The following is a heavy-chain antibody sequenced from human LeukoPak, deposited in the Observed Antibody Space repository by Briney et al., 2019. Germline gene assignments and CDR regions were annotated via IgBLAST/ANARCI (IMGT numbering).Heavy chain of an antibody. D-gene: IGHD3-10*01. CDR2: ISGSGGST. V-gene: IGHV3-23*01. CDR1: GFTFSSNA. CDR3: AKTYGSGSYYDNWFDP. Sequence: GGSLRLSCAASGFTFSSNAMSWVRQAPGKGLEWVSAISGSGGSTYYADSVKGRFTISRDNSKNTLYLQMNSLRAEDTAVYYCAKTYGSGSYYDNWFDPWGQGTLVTVSS. J-gene: IGHJ5*02.